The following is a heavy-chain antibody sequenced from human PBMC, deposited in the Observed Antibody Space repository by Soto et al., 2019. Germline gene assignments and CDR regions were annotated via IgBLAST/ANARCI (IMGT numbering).Heavy chain of an antibody. D-gene: IGHD2-2*01. Sequence: ASVKVSCKASGYTFTTFGISWVRQAPGQGLEWMGWISTSNGDTKYAREVQGRVTMSTDTTTSTAYMELSSLKSDDTAVHYCAREYCVTTSCYGVDYWGQGILVTVSS. CDR1: GYTFTTFG. CDR3: AREYCVTTSCYGVDY. V-gene: IGHV1-18*01. CDR2: ISTSNGDT. J-gene: IGHJ4*02.